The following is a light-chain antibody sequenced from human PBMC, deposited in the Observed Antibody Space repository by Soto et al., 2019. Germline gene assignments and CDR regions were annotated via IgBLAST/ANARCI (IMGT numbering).Light chain of an antibody. CDR2: GAS. J-gene: IGKJ1*01. V-gene: IGKV3-20*01. CDR1: QSVSSSY. CDR3: QQYGSSPGT. Sequence: EIVLTQSPGTLSLSPGERATLSCRASQSVSSSYLAWYQQKPGQAPRLLIYGASSRATGIPDRFSGSGSGTDFTLTISRLEPEDFAVYYCQQYGSSPGTVGQGTNADIK.